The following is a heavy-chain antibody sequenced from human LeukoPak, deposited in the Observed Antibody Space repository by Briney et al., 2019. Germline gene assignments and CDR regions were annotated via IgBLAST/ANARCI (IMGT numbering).Heavy chain of an antibody. CDR1: GFTFSSYV. V-gene: IGHV3-30-3*01. CDR3: ARDDGVATIKLDY. J-gene: IGHJ4*02. Sequence: PGRSLRLSCAASGFTFSSYVMHWVRQAPGKGLEWVAVISYDGSNKYYADSVKGRFTISRDNAKNSLYLQMNSLRAEDTAVYYCARDDGVATIKLDYWGQGTLVTVSS. D-gene: IGHD5-12*01. CDR2: ISYDGSNK.